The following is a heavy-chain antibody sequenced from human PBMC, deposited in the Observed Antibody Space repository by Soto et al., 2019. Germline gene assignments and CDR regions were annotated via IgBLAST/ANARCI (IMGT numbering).Heavy chain of an antibody. CDR2: VYYTGNT. D-gene: IGHD3-9*01. CDR1: VDSVSSGSYY. CDR3: ASAYYDVMTGQSIGYCGMDV. J-gene: IGHJ6*02. Sequence: PSETLSLTCTVSVDSVSSGSYYWTWVRQTPGKELEWIGYVYYTGNTNYNPSLKSRLIISVDMSKNQFSLKLNSVTAADTAVYYCASAYYDVMTGQSIGYCGMDVWGQGTTVTVSS. V-gene: IGHV4-61*01.